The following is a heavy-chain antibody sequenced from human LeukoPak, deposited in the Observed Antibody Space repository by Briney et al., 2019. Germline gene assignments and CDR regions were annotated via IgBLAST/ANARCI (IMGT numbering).Heavy chain of an antibody. CDR1: GFTFSDYW. CDR3: ARGFTIFGVVNDAFDI. CDR2: IDSDGSST. J-gene: IGHJ3*02. Sequence: GGSLRLSCAASGFTFSDYWMHWVRQAPGKGLVWVSRIDSDGSSTSNADSVKGRFTISRDNAKNTVYLQMNSLRAEDTAVYYCARGFTIFGVVNDAFDIWGQGTMVTVSS. V-gene: IGHV3-74*01. D-gene: IGHD3-3*01.